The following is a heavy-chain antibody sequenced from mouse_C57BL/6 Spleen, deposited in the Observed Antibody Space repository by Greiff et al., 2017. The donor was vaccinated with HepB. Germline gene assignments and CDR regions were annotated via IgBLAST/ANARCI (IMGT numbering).Heavy chain of an antibody. CDR2: INYDGSST. V-gene: IGHV5-16*01. CDR1: GFTFSDYY. J-gene: IGHJ1*03. CDR3: ARVYGSSYWYFDV. D-gene: IGHD1-1*01. Sequence: EVQVVESEGGLVQPGSSMKLSCTASGFTFSDYYMAWVRQVPEKGLEWVANINYDGSSTYYLDSLKSRFIISRDNAKNMLDLQMSSLKSEDTATYYCARVYGSSYWYFDVWGTGTTVTVSS.